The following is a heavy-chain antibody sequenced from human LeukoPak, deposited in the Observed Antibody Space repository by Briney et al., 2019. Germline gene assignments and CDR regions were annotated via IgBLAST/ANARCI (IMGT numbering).Heavy chain of an antibody. Sequence: SETLSLTCAVSGGSITTTYYWAWVRQPPGKGLEWVGSISYSGSPYYNPSLKSRLTISVETSKSQFSLRLGSVTAADTAVYYCARHDGTFHGFDIWGQGTVVTVSS. J-gene: IGHJ3*02. D-gene: IGHD2/OR15-2a*01. CDR3: ARHDGTFHGFDI. CDR1: GGSITTTYY. V-gene: IGHV4-39*01. CDR2: ISYSGSP.